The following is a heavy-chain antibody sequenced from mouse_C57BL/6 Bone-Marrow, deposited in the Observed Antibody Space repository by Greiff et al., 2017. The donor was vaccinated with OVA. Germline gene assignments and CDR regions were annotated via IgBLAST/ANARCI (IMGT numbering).Heavy chain of an antibody. CDR1: GFTFSSYG. Sequence: EVHLVESGGDLVKPGGSLKLSCAASGFTFSSYGMSWVRQTPDKRLEWVATISSGGSYTYYPDSVKGRFTISRDNAKNTLYLQMSSLKSEDTAMYYCARQDGNYPYWYFDVWGTGTTVTVSS. J-gene: IGHJ1*03. CDR3: ARQDGNYPYWYFDV. D-gene: IGHD2-1*01. V-gene: IGHV5-6*01. CDR2: ISSGGSYT.